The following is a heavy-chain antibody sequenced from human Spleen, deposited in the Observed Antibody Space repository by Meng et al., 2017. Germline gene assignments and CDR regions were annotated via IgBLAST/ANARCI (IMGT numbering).Heavy chain of an antibody. Sequence: GESLKISCKGSGYTFTGYWIAWLHQTPGKGLEWMGTIYPGDSDTRYNPSLKGRVTISADNSITTAYLQWSSLEASDTAMYYCARAPTTVSNPTHFDLWGRGTLVTVSS. J-gene: IGHJ2*01. CDR1: GYTFTGYW. CDR2: IYPGDSDT. CDR3: ARAPTTVSNPTHFDL. D-gene: IGHD4-17*01. V-gene: IGHV5-51*07.